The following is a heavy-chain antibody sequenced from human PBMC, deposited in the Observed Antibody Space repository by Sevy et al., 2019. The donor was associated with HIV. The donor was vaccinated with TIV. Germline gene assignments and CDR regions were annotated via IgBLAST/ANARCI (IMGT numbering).Heavy chain of an antibody. CDR3: ARWSISLDY. J-gene: IGHJ4*02. Sequence: ASVKVSCKASGGTFNSYIVSWVRQAPGQGLEWIGGITPILGTTNYAQKFKGRFTITADESTNTVYMQMNSLKSEDTAVYYCARWSISLDYWGQGTLVTVSS. CDR2: ITPILGTT. D-gene: IGHD1-26*01. V-gene: IGHV1-69*13. CDR1: GGTFNSYI.